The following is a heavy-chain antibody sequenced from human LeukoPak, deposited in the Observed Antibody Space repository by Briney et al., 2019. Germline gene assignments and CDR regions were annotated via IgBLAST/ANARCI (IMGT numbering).Heavy chain of an antibody. V-gene: IGHV4-30-4*08. CDR3: AGGIQLWLHL. CDR1: GFTSSDYY. J-gene: IGHJ4*02. D-gene: IGHD5-18*01. Sequence: LRLSCAASGFTSSDYYMSWIRQPPGKGLEWIGYIYYSGSTYYNPSLKSRVTISVDTSKNQSSLKLSSVTAADTAVYYCAGGIQLWLHLWGQGTLVTVSS. CDR2: IYYSGST.